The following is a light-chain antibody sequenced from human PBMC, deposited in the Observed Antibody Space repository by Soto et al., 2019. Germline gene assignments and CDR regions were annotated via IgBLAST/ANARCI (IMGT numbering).Light chain of an antibody. V-gene: IGKV1-5*03. CDR2: RAS. CDR1: QNINTW. CDR3: QHYNTYSGT. J-gene: IGKJ3*01. Sequence: DIHMTQSPSTLSASVGDRVTITCRASQNINTWLAWFQQKPGKAPKLLIYRASSLESGVQSRFSGSGSGTEFTLTISSLQPDDFSTYYCQHYNTYSGTFGPGTKVDIK.